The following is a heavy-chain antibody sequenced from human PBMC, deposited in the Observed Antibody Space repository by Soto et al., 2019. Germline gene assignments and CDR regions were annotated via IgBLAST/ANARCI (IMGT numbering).Heavy chain of an antibody. J-gene: IGHJ6*02. D-gene: IGHD2-8*02. CDR3: ASHFTGVLVLGTSPPGGDNYGWDV. Sequence: QVQLVQSGAEVKKPGSSVKVSCKASGGTFSRYTFTWVRQAPGQGLEWMGRIIPILDIPNYAQNFQGRVTITADQSTSPAYMELSGLTSDDTAVYYCASHFTGVLVLGTSPPGGDNYGWDVWGQGTTVTVSS. V-gene: IGHV1-69*02. CDR2: IIPILDIP. CDR1: GGTFSRYT.